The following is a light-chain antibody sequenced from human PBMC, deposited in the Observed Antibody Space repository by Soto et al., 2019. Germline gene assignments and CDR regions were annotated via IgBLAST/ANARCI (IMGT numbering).Light chain of an antibody. J-gene: IGLJ7*01. CDR1: SSNIENNY. Sequence: QSALTQPPSVSATPGQKVTISCSGSSSNIENNYVSWYQQLPGTAPKLLICDNNRRPSGIPDRFSGSKSGTSATLGITGLQTGDEGDYFCGTWDSSLSQVVFGGGTQLTVL. CDR3: GTWDSSLSQVV. CDR2: DNN. V-gene: IGLV1-51*01.